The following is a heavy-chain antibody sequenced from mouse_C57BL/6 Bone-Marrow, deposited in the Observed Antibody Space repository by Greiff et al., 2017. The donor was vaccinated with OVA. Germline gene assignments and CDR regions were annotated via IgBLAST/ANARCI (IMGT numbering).Heavy chain of an antibody. Sequence: VQLQQSGAELVRPGASVKLSCTASGFNIKDDYMHWVKQRPEQGLEWIGWIDPENGDTEYASKFQGKATITADTSSNTAYLQLSSLTSEDTAVYYCTLLRGLTLDYWGQGTTLTVSS. D-gene: IGHD3-2*02. J-gene: IGHJ2*01. V-gene: IGHV14-4*01. CDR1: GFNIKDDY. CDR3: TLLRGLTLDY. CDR2: IDPENGDT.